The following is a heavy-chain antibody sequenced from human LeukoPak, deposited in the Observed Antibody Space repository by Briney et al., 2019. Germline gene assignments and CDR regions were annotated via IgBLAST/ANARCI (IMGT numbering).Heavy chain of an antibody. CDR3: ARALGGYIFDWLPNWFDP. D-gene: IGHD3-9*01. CDR1: GGSICGGGYY. J-gene: IGHJ5*02. CDR2: IYYSGST. Sequence: SQTLSHTCTVSGGSICGGGYYWSWTRHHPGKGLECIGYIYYSGSTYYNPSLKSRVTIPVDTSKNQFSLKLSSVTAADTAVYYCARALGGYIFDWLPNWFDPWGQGTLVTVSS. V-gene: IGHV4-31*03.